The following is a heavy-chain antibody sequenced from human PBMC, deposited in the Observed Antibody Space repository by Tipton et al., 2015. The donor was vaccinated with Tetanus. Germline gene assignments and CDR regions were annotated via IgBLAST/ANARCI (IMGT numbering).Heavy chain of an antibody. CDR3: ARGGDNLTFQRPTGRWFDP. CDR1: GGSIISGGYY. D-gene: IGHD1-1*01. J-gene: IGHJ5*02. Sequence: TLSLTCTVSGGSIISGGYYWSWIRQHPGKGLEWIGDIYSSGSTYYNPSLKSRVTISVDTSKNQFSLKLTSVTAADTAIYYCARGGDNLTFQRPTGRWFDPWGHGTLVTVSS. CDR2: IYSSGST. V-gene: IGHV4-31*03.